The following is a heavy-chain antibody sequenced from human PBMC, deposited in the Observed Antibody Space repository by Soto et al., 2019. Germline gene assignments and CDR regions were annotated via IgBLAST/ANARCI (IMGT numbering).Heavy chain of an antibody. D-gene: IGHD5-12*01. CDR1: GFTFSSYA. V-gene: IGHV3-23*01. J-gene: IGHJ4*02. CDR3: AKDPIVATISYYFDY. CDR2: ISGSGGST. Sequence: EVQLLESGGGLVQPGGSLRLSCAASGFTFSSYAMSWVRQAPGKGLEWVSAISGSGGSTYYADSVKGRFTISRDNSKNTLYLQMNSLRAGDTAVYYCAKDPIVATISYYFDYWGQGTLVTVSS.